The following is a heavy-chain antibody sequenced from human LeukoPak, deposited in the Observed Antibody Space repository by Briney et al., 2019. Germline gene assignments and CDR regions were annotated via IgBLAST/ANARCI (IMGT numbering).Heavy chain of an antibody. CDR3: ARDDYGGNSYDY. CDR2: INPNSGGT. J-gene: IGHJ4*02. D-gene: IGHD4-23*01. CDR1: GYTFTCYY. Sequence: ASVKVSCKASGYTFTCYYMHWVQQAPGQGLEWMGWINPNSGGTNYAQKFQGRVTMTRDTSIITAYMELSRLRSDDTAVYYCARDDYGGNSYDYWGQGTLVTVSS. V-gene: IGHV1-2*02.